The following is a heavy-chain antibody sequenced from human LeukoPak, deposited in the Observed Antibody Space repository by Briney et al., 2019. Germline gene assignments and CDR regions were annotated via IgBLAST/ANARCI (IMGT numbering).Heavy chain of an antibody. CDR1: GGSFSGYY. CDR3: ARHTRARVAVARKMKNWFDP. D-gene: IGHD6-19*01. Sequence: PSETLSLTCAVYGGSFSGYYWSWIRQPPGKGLEWIGEINHSGSTNYNPSLKSRVTISVDTSKNQFSLKLSSVTAADTAVYYCARHTRARVAVARKMKNWFDPWGQGTLVTVSS. J-gene: IGHJ5*02. V-gene: IGHV4-34*01. CDR2: INHSGST.